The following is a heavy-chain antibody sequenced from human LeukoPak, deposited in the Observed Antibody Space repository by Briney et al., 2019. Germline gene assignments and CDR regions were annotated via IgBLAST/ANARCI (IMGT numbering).Heavy chain of an antibody. J-gene: IGHJ4*02. CDR3: AKFVDYYGSGSYYSY. CDR1: VFTFSSYA. D-gene: IGHD3-10*01. V-gene: IGHV3-23*01. CDR2: ISGSGGST. Sequence: GGSLRLSCAASVFTFSSYAMSWVRQAPGKGLEWVSAISGSGGSTYYADSVKGRFTISRDNSKNTLYLQMNSLRAEDTAVYYCAKFVDYYGSGSYYSYWGQGTLVTVSS.